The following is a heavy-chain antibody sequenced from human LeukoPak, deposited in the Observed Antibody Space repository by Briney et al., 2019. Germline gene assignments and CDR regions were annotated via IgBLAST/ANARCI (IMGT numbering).Heavy chain of an antibody. CDR2: IYHSGST. CDR3: ARDKWEPRYAFDI. J-gene: IGHJ3*02. CDR1: GGSISSYY. V-gene: IGHV4-59*12. D-gene: IGHD1-26*01. Sequence: SETLSLTCTVSGGSISSYYWSWLRQPPGKGLEWLGEIYHSGSTNYNPSLKSRVTISVDKSKPQFSLKLSSVTAADTAVYYCARDKWEPRYAFDIWGQGTMVTVSS.